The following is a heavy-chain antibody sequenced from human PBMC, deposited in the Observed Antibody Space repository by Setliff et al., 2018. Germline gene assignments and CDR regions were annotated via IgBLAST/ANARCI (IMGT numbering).Heavy chain of an antibody. CDR2: IHPNTGST. V-gene: IGHV1-2*06. CDR1: GYTLTAYY. CDR3: AKQGYSDSLYAFDV. D-gene: IGHD3-16*02. Sequence: ASVKVSCKTSGYTLTAYYIYWVRQAPGHGLELMGRIHPNTGSTNYLQDFQGRVTITRDTSIYTVYMELTGLTSGDTAVYYCAKQGYSDSLYAFDVWGQGTVVTVS. J-gene: IGHJ3*01.